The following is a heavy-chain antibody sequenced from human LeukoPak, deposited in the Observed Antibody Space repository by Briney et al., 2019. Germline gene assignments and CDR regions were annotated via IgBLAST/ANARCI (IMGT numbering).Heavy chain of an antibody. CDR1: RYTFTGYY. J-gene: IGHJ4*02. D-gene: IGHD1-26*01. Sequence: ASVKVSCTASRYTFTGYYMHWVRQAPGQGLEWMGWINPNSGGTNYAQKFQGRVTMTRDTSISTAYMELSRLRSDDTAVYYCARDPYSGSYGGSFDYWGQGTLVTVSS. CDR2: INPNSGGT. V-gene: IGHV1-2*02. CDR3: ARDPYSGSYGGSFDY.